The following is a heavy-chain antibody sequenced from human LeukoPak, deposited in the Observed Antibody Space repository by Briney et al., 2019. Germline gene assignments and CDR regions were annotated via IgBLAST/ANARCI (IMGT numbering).Heavy chain of an antibody. CDR2: IWYDGINK. V-gene: IGHV3-33*03. Sequence: GGSLRLSCAASGFTFSSYGMHWVRQAPGKGLEWVAVIWYDGINKYYADSLKGRITISRDNARSSLYLQMNSLRAEDTAVYYCATDGRSSGWYGFDYWGLGTLVSVSS. CDR1: GFTFSSYG. CDR3: ATDGRSSGWYGFDY. D-gene: IGHD6-19*01. J-gene: IGHJ4*02.